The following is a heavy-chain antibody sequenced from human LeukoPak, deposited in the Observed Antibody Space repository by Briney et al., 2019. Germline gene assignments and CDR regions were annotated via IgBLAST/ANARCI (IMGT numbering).Heavy chain of an antibody. J-gene: IGHJ4*02. V-gene: IGHV3-64*01. CDR2: ISSNGGSK. CDR1: GFTFSSYA. Sequence: GGSLRLSCAASGFTFSSYAMHWVRQAPRKGLEYVSAISSNGGSKYYANSVKGRFTISRDNSKNTLYLQMGSLRAEDMAVYYCARGCSSTSCPPDYWGQGTLVTVSS. D-gene: IGHD2-2*01. CDR3: ARGCSSTSCPPDY.